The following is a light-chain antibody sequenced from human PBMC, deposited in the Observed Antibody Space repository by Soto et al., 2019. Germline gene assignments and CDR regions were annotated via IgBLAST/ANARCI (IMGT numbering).Light chain of an antibody. CDR3: SSYTSSSTLV. J-gene: IGLJ2*01. V-gene: IGLV2-14*01. Sequence: QSALTQPASVSGSPGQSITISCTGTSSDVGGYNYVSWYQQHPGKAPQLMIYEVSHRPSGVSNRFSGSKSGNTASLTISGLQPEDEADYYCSSYTSSSTLVFGGGTKLTVL. CDR1: SSDVGGYNY. CDR2: EVS.